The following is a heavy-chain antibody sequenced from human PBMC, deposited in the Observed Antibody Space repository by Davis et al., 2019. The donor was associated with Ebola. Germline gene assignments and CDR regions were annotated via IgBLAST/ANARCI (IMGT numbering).Heavy chain of an antibody. CDR2: ISSSSSTI. CDR3: ARDPLRSYDFWSGTPYFDY. J-gene: IGHJ4*02. D-gene: IGHD3-3*01. CDR1: GFTFSSYN. V-gene: IGHV3-48*02. Sequence: GGSLRLSCAASGFTFSSYNMNWVRQAPGKGLEWVSSISSSSSTIYYADSVKGRFTISRDNAKNSLYLQMNSLRDEDTAVYYCARDPLRSYDFWSGTPYFDYWGQGTLVTVSS.